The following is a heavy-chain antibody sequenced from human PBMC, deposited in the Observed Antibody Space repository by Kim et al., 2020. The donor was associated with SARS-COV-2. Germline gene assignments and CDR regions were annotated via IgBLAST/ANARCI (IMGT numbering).Heavy chain of an antibody. CDR3: ATDGELGICL. J-gene: IGHJ4*03. CDR1: GFTVSSSY. Sequence: GGSLRLSCAASGFTVSSSYMTWIRQAPGKGLEWVSSIYSGDVTDYADSVKGRLTISRHNSKNTLYLQMNTLRPDDTAAYYCATDGELGICLCGHGSLVTV. CDR2: IYSGDVT. V-gene: IGHV3-53*04. D-gene: IGHD3-9*01.